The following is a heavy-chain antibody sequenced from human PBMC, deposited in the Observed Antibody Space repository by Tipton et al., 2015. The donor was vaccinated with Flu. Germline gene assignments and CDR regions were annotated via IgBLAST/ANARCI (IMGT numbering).Heavy chain of an antibody. V-gene: IGHV4-59*08. Sequence: LRLSCTVSGGSITSYYWSWIRQPPGKGLEWIGYIYYSGSINYNPSLKSRVTISVDTSKNQFSLKLSSVTAADTAVYYCARRKTVTTRLTYFDYWGQGTLVTVSS. CDR3: ARRKTVTTRLTYFDY. CDR2: IYYSGSI. CDR1: GGSITSYY. D-gene: IGHD4-17*01. J-gene: IGHJ4*02.